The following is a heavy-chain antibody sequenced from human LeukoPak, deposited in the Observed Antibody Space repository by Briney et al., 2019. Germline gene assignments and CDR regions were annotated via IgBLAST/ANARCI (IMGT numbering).Heavy chain of an antibody. CDR1: GYTFTGYY. Sequence: GASVKVSCKASGYTFTGYYMHWVRQAPGQGLEWMGGIIPIFGTANYAQKFQGRVTITADESTSTAYMELSSLRSEDTAVYYCARVLGYSYDFNNYYYGMDVWGQGTTVTVSS. J-gene: IGHJ6*02. D-gene: IGHD5-18*01. V-gene: IGHV1-69*13. CDR3: ARVLGYSYDFNNYYYGMDV. CDR2: IIPIFGTA.